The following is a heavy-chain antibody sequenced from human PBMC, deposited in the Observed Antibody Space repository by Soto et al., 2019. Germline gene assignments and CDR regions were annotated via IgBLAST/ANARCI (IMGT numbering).Heavy chain of an antibody. V-gene: IGHV1-69*06. D-gene: IGHD2-8*01. J-gene: IGHJ3*02. Sequence: SLKVACEATAGTFSSYAISWVRQAPGQGLEWMGGIIPIFGTANYAQKFQGRVTITADKSTSTAYMELSSLRSEDTAVYYCARDRKVYCTNGVCYPANDAFDIWGQVTMVTVSS. CDR2: IIPIFGTA. CDR1: AGTFSSYA. CDR3: ARDRKVYCTNGVCYPANDAFDI.